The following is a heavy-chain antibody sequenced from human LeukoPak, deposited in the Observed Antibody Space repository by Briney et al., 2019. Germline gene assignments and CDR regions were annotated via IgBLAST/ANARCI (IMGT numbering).Heavy chain of an antibody. J-gene: IGHJ3*01. Sequence: SETLSLTCTVSGGSISSYYWTWVRQPAGKGLEWIGRIYSSGSTNYNPSLESRVTMSVDTSKNQFSLNLRSMTAADTALYYCARGAYYGSGSVFDLWGQGTMVTVSS. D-gene: IGHD3-10*01. CDR2: IYSSGST. CDR3: ARGAYYGSGSVFDL. V-gene: IGHV4-4*07. CDR1: GGSISSYY.